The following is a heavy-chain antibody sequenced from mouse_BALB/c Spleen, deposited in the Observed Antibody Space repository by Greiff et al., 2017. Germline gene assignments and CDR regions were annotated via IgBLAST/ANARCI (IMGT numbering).Heavy chain of an antibody. CDR2: IDTSDSYT. D-gene: IGHD1-2*01. CDR3: ARLDYGYGY. Sequence: QVQLKQPGAELVMPGASVKMSCKASGYTFTDYWMHWVKQRPGQGLEWIGAIDTSDSYTSYNQKFKGKATLTVDESSSTAYMQLSSLTSEDSAVYYCARLDYGYGYWGQGTTLTVSS. V-gene: IGHV1-69*01. CDR1: GYTFTDYW. J-gene: IGHJ2*01.